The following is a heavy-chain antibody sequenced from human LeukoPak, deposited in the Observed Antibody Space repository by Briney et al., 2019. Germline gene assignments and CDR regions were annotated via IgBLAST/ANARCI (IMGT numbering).Heavy chain of an antibody. CDR3: ARSESGYSYYFDY. CDR1: GFTFSSYG. J-gene: IGHJ4*02. V-gene: IGHV3-33*01. CDR2: IWSDGSNK. D-gene: IGHD3-3*01. Sequence: GGSLRLSCEASGFTFSSYGIHWVRQAPGKGLEWVAVIWSDGSNKYYADSVKGRFTISRDNAKNSLYLQMNSLRAEDTAVYYCARSESGYSYYFDYWGQGTLVTVSS.